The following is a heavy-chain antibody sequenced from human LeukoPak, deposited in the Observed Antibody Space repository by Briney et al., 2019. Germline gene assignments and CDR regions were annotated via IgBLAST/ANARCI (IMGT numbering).Heavy chain of an antibody. V-gene: IGHV1-18*01. CDR1: GYTFTSYG. CDR2: ISAYNGNT. CDR3: ARDRLKGTMVRGVIN. D-gene: IGHD3-10*01. Sequence: GASVKVSCKASGYTFTSYGISWVRQAPGQGLEWMGWISAYNGNTNYAQKLQGRVTMTTDTSTSTAYMELRSLRSDDTAVYYCARDRLKGTMVRGVINWGQGNLVTVSS. J-gene: IGHJ4*02.